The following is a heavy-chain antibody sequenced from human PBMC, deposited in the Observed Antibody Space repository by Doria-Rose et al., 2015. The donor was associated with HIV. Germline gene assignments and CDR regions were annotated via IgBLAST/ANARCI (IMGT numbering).Heavy chain of an antibody. D-gene: IGHD3-10*01. CDR2: IYSSGST. V-gene: IGHV4-4*09. CDR3: ARFRPSRGIYYSLDV. CDR1: ISSYY. J-gene: IGHJ6*03. Sequence: ISSYYWNWIRQPPGKGLEWIGYIYSSGSTHYNSSLKSRVTISIDTSKNQFSLKLSSVTAADTAVYYCARFRPSRGIYYSLDVWGKGTT.